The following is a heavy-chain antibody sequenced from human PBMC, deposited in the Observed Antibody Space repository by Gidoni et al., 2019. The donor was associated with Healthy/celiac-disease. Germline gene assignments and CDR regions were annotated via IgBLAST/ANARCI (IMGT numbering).Heavy chain of an antibody. J-gene: IGHJ3*02. Sequence: EVQLVQSGAEVKKPGEPLLISCTGSGYRFTCYWIGWVRQMPGKGLEWMGIIYPGDSDTRYSPSFQGQVTISADKSISTAYLQWSSLKASDTAMYYCARGDSGDSDHDAFDIWGQGTMVTVSS. CDR3: ARGDSGDSDHDAFDI. CDR2: IYPGDSDT. CDR1: GYRFTCYW. V-gene: IGHV5-51*03. D-gene: IGHD2-21*02.